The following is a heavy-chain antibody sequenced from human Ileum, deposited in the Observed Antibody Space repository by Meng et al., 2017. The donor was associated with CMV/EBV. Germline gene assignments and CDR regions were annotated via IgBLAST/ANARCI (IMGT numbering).Heavy chain of an antibody. J-gene: IGHJ4*02. CDR2: INPTDGTT. CDR3: TREIMVRGIISGYFDY. D-gene: IGHD3-10*01. V-gene: IGHV1-46*01. CDR1: GYTFTSYF. Sequence: ASVKVSCKASGYTFTSYFIHWVRQAPGQGLEWMGIINPTDGTTHYAQKFRGRVTMSRDTSTSTVYMELSNLRSDDTAVYYCTREIMVRGIISGYFDYWGQGTLVTVSS.